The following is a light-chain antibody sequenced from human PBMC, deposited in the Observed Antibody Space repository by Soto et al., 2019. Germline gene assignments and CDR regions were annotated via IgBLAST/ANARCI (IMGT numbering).Light chain of an antibody. V-gene: IGKV1-5*01. CDR2: DAS. CDR1: QSFSTW. CDR3: QQYYTYSLT. Sequence: DIQMTQSPSTLSASVGDRGTITCRASQSFSTWLAWYQQKPGKAPKLLIYDASSLESGVPSRFSGSGSGTEFTLTISSLQPDDFATYYCQQYYTYSLTFGGGTKV. J-gene: IGKJ4*01.